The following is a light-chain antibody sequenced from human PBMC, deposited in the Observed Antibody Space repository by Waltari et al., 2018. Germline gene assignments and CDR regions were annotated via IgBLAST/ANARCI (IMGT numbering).Light chain of an antibody. V-gene: IGKV3-11*01. CDR3: QQRSNWPRGVT. J-gene: IGKJ3*01. CDR2: DAS. CDR1: QSVSSY. Sequence: EIVLTQSPATLSLSPGERATLSCRARQSVSSYLAWYQQKPGQAPRRLIYDASNRATGTPARFSVSGSRTDFTLTISSLEPEDVAVYYCQQRSNWPRGVTFGPGTKVDIK.